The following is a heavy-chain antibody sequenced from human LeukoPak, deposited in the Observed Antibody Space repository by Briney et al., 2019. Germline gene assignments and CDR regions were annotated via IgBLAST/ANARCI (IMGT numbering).Heavy chain of an antibody. V-gene: IGHV4-39*07. D-gene: IGHD4-17*01. J-gene: IGHJ4*02. Sequence: SETLSLTCTVSGGSISSSSYYWGWIRQPPGKGLEWIGSIYYSGSTYYNPSLKSRVTISVDTSKNQFSLKLSSVTAADTAVYYCARDHPTVTTGGYFDYWGQGTLVTVSS. CDR3: ARDHPTVTTGGYFDY. CDR1: GGSISSSSYY. CDR2: IYYSGST.